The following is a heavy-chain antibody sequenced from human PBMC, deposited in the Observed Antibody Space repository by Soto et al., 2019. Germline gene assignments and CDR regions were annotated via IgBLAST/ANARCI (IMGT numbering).Heavy chain of an antibody. Sequence: QVQLVESGGGVVQPGRSLRLSCAASGCTFSSYAMHWVRQAPGKGLVWVAVISYDGSNKYYADSVKGRFTISRDNSKNPLYLHMNTRRAEDTAVYYCERDSSRPYSSSSEGCFDYWGQGALVTVSS. D-gene: IGHD6-6*01. CDR1: GCTFSSYA. CDR3: ERDSSRPYSSSSEGCFDY. J-gene: IGHJ4*02. CDR2: ISYDGSNK. V-gene: IGHV3-30-3*01.